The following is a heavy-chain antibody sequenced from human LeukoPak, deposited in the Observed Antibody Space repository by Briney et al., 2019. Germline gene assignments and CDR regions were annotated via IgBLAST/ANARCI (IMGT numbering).Heavy chain of an antibody. Sequence: GGSLRLSCAASGFTFSIYWMHWVRQAPGKGLVWVSRIKSDGSTNYADSVKGRFDNSRDNAKNTVSLKMNSLRAEDTAVYYCARAPSETGGYYPEYFRHWGQGTLVTVSS. D-gene: IGHD3-22*01. CDR1: GFTFSIYW. J-gene: IGHJ1*01. V-gene: IGHV3-74*01. CDR3: ARAPSETGGYYPEYFRH. CDR2: IKSDGST.